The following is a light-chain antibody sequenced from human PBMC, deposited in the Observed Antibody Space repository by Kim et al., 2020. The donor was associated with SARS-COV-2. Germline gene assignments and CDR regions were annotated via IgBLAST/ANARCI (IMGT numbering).Light chain of an antibody. J-gene: IGKJ2*01. V-gene: IGKV3-15*01. Sequence: EIVMTQSPATLSVSPGERATLSCRASQSVSSDLAWYQQKPGQAPRLLIYDASTRATGIPARFSGSGSGTEFTLTISSRQSEDFASYYCQQYNKWPPRYTFGQGTKLEI. CDR2: DAS. CDR1: QSVSSD. CDR3: QQYNKWPPRYT.